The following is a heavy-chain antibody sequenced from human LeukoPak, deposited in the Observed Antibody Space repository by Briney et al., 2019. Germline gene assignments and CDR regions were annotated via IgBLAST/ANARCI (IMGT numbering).Heavy chain of an antibody. V-gene: IGHV3-23*01. CDR3: TKVGPDTYAFDI. Sequence: PGGSLSFYCAGSGFSCNNYAMYWVRQAPGKGLEGVSALSSSGLSPYYADSVKGRFSISRDISKNTLYLQMNSLRAEDTAVYYCTKVGPDTYAFDIWGQGTMVTVSS. D-gene: IGHD2/OR15-2a*01. CDR1: GFSCNNYA. J-gene: IGHJ3*02. CDR2: LSSSGLSP.